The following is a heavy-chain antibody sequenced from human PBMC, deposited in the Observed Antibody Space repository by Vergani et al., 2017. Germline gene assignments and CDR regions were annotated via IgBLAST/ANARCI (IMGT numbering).Heavy chain of an antibody. Sequence: QVQLQESGPGLVKPSETLSLTCTVSGGSISSYYWSWIRQTPGKGLEWIGDIYYSGSTNYNPSLKSRVTISVDTSKNQFSLKLSSVTAADTAVYYCARDPYGRNDYWGQGTLVTVSS. CDR1: GGSISSYY. J-gene: IGHJ4*02. D-gene: IGHD4-17*01. CDR3: ARDPYGRNDY. CDR2: IYYSGST. V-gene: IGHV4-59*01.